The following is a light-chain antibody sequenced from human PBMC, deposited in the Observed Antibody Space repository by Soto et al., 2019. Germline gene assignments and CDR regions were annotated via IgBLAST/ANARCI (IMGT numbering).Light chain of an antibody. V-gene: IGKV3-20*01. J-gene: IGKJ4*01. CDR1: QSVSSSY. CDR2: GAS. CDR3: QQFSGYPLT. Sequence: EIVLTQSPDTLSLSPGERATLSCRASQSVSSSYLAWYQQKPGQAPRLLIYGASSRATGIPDRFSGSGSGTDFTLTISRLEPEDFAVYYCQQFSGYPLTFGGGTKVDIK.